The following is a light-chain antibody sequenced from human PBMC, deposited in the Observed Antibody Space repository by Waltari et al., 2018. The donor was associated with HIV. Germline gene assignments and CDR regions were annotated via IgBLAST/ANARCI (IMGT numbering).Light chain of an antibody. CDR3: AAWDDSHYV. CDR2: RNN. CDR1: SSNIGSNY. V-gene: IGLV1-47*01. J-gene: IGLJ1*01. Sequence: QSVLTQPPSASGTPGQRVTISCSGSSSNIGSNYVYWYQQRPGTAPKLLIYRNNPRPSGVPDRFSVSRSGTSASVAISGLRSEDEADYYCAAWDDSHYVFGTGTKVTVL.